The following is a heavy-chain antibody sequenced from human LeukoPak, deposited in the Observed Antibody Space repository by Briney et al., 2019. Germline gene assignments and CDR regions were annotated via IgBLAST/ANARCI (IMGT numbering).Heavy chain of an antibody. Sequence: GGTLRLSCAASGFTFSSMTWVRQAPGEGLEWVAVISYDGSNKYYADSVKGRFTISRDNAKNSLYLQMNSLRAEDTAVYYCARDHDYGDYGVLSDAFDIWGQGTMVTVSS. CDR2: ISYDGSNK. CDR3: ARDHDYGDYGVLSDAFDI. V-gene: IGHV3-30*04. D-gene: IGHD4-17*01. CDR1: GFTFSS. J-gene: IGHJ3*02.